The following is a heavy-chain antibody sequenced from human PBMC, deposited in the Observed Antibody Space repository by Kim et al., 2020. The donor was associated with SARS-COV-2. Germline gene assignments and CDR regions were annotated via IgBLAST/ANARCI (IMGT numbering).Heavy chain of an antibody. D-gene: IGHD5-12*01. CDR3: ARTRRDGYNHDY. V-gene: IGHV4-59*01. Sequence: YNPAHKSRVTISVDTSKNQFSLKLSSVTAADTAVYYCARTRRDGYNHDYWGQGTLVTVSS. J-gene: IGHJ4*02.